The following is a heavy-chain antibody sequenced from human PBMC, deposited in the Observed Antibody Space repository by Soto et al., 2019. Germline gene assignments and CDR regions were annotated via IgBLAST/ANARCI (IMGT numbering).Heavy chain of an antibody. V-gene: IGHV1-8*01. D-gene: IGHD2-15*01. J-gene: IGHJ5*02. CDR1: GYTFTSYD. CDR2: MNPNSGNT. Sequence: QVQLVQSGAEVKKPGASVKVSCKASGYTFTSYDINWVRQATGQGLEWMGWMNPNSGNTGYAQKFQDRVTMTRNTSISTAYMELSSLRSEDTAVYYCARGRCSGGSCYYPPHPWGQGTLVTVSS. CDR3: ARGRCSGGSCYYPPHP.